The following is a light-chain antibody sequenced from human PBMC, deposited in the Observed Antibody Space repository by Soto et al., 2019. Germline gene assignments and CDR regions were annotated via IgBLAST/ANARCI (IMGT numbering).Light chain of an antibody. Sequence: EIVLTQSPATLYLSPRERATLSCRASQSVSSYLAWYQQKPGQAPRLLIYDASNRATGIPARFSGSGSGTDFTLTISSLEPEDFAVYYCQQRSNWPPALTFGGGTKVAIK. J-gene: IGKJ4*01. CDR2: DAS. V-gene: IGKV3-11*01. CDR3: QQRSNWPPALT. CDR1: QSVSSY.